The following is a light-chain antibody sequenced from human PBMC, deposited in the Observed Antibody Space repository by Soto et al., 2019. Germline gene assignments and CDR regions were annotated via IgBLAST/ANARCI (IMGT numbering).Light chain of an antibody. V-gene: IGKV1-5*03. Sequence: DIQMTQSPSTLSASVGDRVTITCRASQSISSWLAWYQQKPGKAPKLLIQKASSLESGVPSRFSGSGSGTEFTLTIRSLQPEDFATYYCQQSYSTPLTFGGGTKVEIK. CDR2: KAS. CDR3: QQSYSTPLT. CDR1: QSISSW. J-gene: IGKJ4*01.